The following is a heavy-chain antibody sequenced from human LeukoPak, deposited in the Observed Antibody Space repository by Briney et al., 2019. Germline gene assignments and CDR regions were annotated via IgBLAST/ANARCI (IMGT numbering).Heavy chain of an antibody. CDR2: TYYRSKGYN. V-gene: IGHV6-1*01. J-gene: IGHJ5*02. D-gene: IGHD2-15*01. CDR3: ARSSVVVVAATYDTYNWFDP. Sequence: SQTLSLTCAISGDSVSSNSAAWNWITQSPSRGLECLGRTYYRSKGYNDDAVSVKSRITINPDTSKNQFSLQLNSVTPEDTAVYYCARSSVVVVAATYDTYNWFDPWGQGTLVTVSS. CDR1: GDSVSSNSAA.